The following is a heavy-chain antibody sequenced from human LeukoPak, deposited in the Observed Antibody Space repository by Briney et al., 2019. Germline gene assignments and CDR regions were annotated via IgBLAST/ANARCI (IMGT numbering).Heavy chain of an antibody. CDR1: GGSFSGYY. J-gene: IGHJ4*02. CDR3: ARCHYYGSGTTIYYFDY. V-gene: IGHV4-34*01. D-gene: IGHD3-10*01. CDR2: INHSGST. Sequence: KPSETLSLTCAVYGGSFSGYYWSWIRQPPGKGLEWIGEINHSGSTNYNPSLKSRVTISVGTSKNQFSLKLSSVTAADTAVYYCARCHYYGSGTTIYYFDYWGQGTLVTVSS.